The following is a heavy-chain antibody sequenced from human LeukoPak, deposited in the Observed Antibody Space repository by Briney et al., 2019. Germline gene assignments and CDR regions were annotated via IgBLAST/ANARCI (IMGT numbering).Heavy chain of an antibody. CDR2: IYTSGST. D-gene: IGHD2-2*01. J-gene: IGHJ6*02. CDR3: ARDGRYCSSTSCYSSDGMDV. Sequence: SETLSLTCTVSGGSISSYHWSWIRQPAGKGLEWIGRIYTSGSTNYNPSLKSRVTMSVDTSKNQFSLKLSSVTAADTAVYYCARDGRYCSSTSCYSSDGMDVWGQGTTVTVSS. CDR1: GGSISSYH. V-gene: IGHV4-4*07.